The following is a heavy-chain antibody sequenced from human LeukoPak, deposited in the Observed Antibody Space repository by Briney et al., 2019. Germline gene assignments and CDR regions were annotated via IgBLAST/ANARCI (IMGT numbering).Heavy chain of an antibody. J-gene: IGHJ3*02. V-gene: IGHV4-59*01. CDR3: ARNGGSYTFDI. D-gene: IGHD1-26*01. Sequence: KPSETLSLTCTVSGGSISTYYWSWIRQPPGKGLEWIGYIYYSGSTNYSPSLKSRVTISIDTSKNQFSLKLTSATAADAAVYYCARNGGSYTFDIWGQGTMVTVSS. CDR1: GGSISTYY. CDR2: IYYSGST.